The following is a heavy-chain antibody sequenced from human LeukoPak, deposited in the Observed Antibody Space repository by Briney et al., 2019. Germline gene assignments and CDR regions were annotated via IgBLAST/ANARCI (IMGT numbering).Heavy chain of an antibody. D-gene: IGHD2-21*02. CDR2: INQDASEI. V-gene: IGHV3-7*01. J-gene: IGHJ4*02. CDR3: ATDRDNSDWQKRFDS. CDR1: GFTFSTYW. Sequence: GGSLRLSCAASGFTFSTYWMNRYRQAPGKGREWVGNINQDASEINYVDSVRGRFTIARDNAKNSLQLQMKSLRAEETAVYYCATDRDNSDWQKRFDSWGQGTLVTVSS.